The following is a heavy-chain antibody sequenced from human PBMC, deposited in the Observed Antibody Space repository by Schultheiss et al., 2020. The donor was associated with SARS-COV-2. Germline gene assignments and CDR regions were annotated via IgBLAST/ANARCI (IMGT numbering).Heavy chain of an antibody. D-gene: IGHD3-3*01. V-gene: IGHV3-74*01. CDR1: GFTFSNYW. Sequence: GGSLRLSCAASGFTFSNYWMHWVRQAPGKGLVWVSRIDIDGSSISYADSVKGRFTISRDNAKNSLYLQMNSLRAEDTAVYYCARDRYYDFWSGYLIADYYYYMDVWGKGTTVTVSS. CDR2: IDIDGSSI. CDR3: ARDRYYDFWSGYLIADYYYYMDV. J-gene: IGHJ6*03.